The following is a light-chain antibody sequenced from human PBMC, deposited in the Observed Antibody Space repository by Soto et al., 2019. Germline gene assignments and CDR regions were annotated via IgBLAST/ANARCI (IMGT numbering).Light chain of an antibody. Sequence: DIQMTQSPSSVSASVGDRVTITCRASQDIGSWLAWYQQKPGQPPKLLIYWASTRESGVPDRFSGSGSETDFTLTITGLQAEDVAVYFCQQYCVTPWTFGQGTKVEI. V-gene: IGKV4-1*01. CDR2: WAS. CDR3: QQYCVTPWT. CDR1: QDIGSW. J-gene: IGKJ1*01.